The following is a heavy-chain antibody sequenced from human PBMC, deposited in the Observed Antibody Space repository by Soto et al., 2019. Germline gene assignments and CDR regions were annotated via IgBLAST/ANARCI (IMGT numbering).Heavy chain of an antibody. CDR3: AGAPYYYDSSGYYGAYYYYGMDV. D-gene: IGHD3-22*01. V-gene: IGHV4-59*01. CDR1: GGSISSYY. CDR2: IYYSGST. J-gene: IGHJ6*02. Sequence: PSETLSLTCTVSGGSISSYYWSWIRQPPGKGLEWIGYIYYSGSTNYNPSLKSRVTISVDTSKNQFSLKLSSVTAADTAVYYCAGAPYYYDSSGYYGAYYYYGMDVWGQGTTVTVSS.